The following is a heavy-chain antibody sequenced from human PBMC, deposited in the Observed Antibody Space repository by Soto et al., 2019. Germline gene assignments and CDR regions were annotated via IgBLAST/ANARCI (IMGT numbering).Heavy chain of an antibody. Sequence: SETLSLTCAVSGGSISSGSYSWSWIRQPPGKGREWIGYINHSGSTYYNPSLKSRVTISVDISKSQFSLRLTSVTAADTAVYYCARYNAASGTYYFDFWGQGALVTVSS. V-gene: IGHV4-30-2*01. CDR1: GGSISSGSYS. J-gene: IGHJ4*02. CDR2: INHSGST. D-gene: IGHD6-13*01. CDR3: ARYNAASGTYYFDF.